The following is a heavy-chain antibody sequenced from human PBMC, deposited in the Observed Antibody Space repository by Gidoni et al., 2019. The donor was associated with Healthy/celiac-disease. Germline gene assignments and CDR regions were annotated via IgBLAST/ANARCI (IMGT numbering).Heavy chain of an antibody. D-gene: IGHD6-19*01. CDR2: SSSSSSYI. J-gene: IGHJ6*03. CDR1: GFTFSSYS. Sequence: EVQLVESGGGLVKPGGSLRLSCAASGFTFSSYSIHCVRQPPGKGLERVSTSSSSSSYIYYADSVKGRFTISRDNDKNSLYLQMNSLRAEDTAVYYCARGLIVAVAGTGEEPEYYYYYYMDVWGKGTTVTVSS. V-gene: IGHV3-21*01. CDR3: ARGLIVAVAGTGEEPEYYYYYYMDV.